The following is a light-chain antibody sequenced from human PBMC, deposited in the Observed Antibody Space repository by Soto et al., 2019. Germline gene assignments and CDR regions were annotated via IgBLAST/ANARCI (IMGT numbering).Light chain of an antibody. CDR3: HQYGRSASSIT. J-gene: IGKJ3*01. CDR1: QSVRSGH. V-gene: IGKV3-20*01. Sequence: ESVLTQSPGTLSLSPGDRATLSCRASQSVRSGHLAWYQQKPGQAPRLVIYDASTRATAIPDRFSGGGSGTDFTLTISRVEPEDFAVYYCHQYGRSASSITFGPGTKVEIK. CDR2: DAS.